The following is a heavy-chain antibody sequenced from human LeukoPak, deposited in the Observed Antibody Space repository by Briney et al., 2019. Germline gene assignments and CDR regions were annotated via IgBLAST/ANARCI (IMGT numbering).Heavy chain of an antibody. V-gene: IGHV1-46*01. CDR1: GYTFTSYY. CDR3: ARDETYYYDSSGSYSATVFDC. CDR2: INPSGGST. Sequence: ASVKVSCKASGYTFTSYYMHWVRQAPGQGLEWMGIINPSGGSTSYAQKFQGRVTMTRDTSTSTVYMELSSLRSEDTAVYYCARDETYYYDSSGSYSATVFDCWGQGTLVTVSS. D-gene: IGHD3-22*01. J-gene: IGHJ4*02.